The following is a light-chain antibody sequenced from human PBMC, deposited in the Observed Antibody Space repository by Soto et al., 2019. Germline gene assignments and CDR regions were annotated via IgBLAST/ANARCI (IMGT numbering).Light chain of an antibody. CDR1: SSNIGANYD. Sequence: QSVLTQPPSVSGAPGQSITISCTGSSSNIGANYDVHWYQQVPGTAPKLLIYDNNNRASGVPDRFSVSKSGTSASLAISGVQAEDEADYYCQSYDNSLTYVFGSGTKLTVL. CDR3: QSYDNSLTYV. V-gene: IGLV1-40*01. CDR2: DNN. J-gene: IGLJ1*01.